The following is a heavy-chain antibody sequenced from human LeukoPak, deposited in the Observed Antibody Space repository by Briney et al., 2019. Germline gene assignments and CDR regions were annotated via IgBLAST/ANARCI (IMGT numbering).Heavy chain of an antibody. Sequence: ASVKVSCKTSGYQFNLYYIHWVRQAPGQGLEWMGWINPHSGVTNYAQKFQGRVTMTRDTSVTTAYMDLSRLRSDDTAIYYCARDACSGGTCYSHFDFWGQGTLVTVSS. CDR2: INPHSGVT. J-gene: IGHJ4*02. D-gene: IGHD2-15*01. CDR1: GYQFNLYY. V-gene: IGHV1-2*02. CDR3: ARDACSGGTCYSHFDF.